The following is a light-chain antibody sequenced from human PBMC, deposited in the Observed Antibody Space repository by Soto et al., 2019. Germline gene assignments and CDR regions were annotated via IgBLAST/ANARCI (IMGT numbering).Light chain of an antibody. CDR1: QSVSSSY. V-gene: IGKV3-20*01. J-gene: IGKJ1*01. CDR2: GAS. CDR3: QQYGSSPET. Sequence: EIVLTQSPGTLSLSPGERATLSCRASQSVSSSYLAWYQQKPGQAPRLLIYGASSGATGIPDRFSGSGSGTDFTLTISRLETEDFAVYYCQQYGSSPETFGQGTKVEIK.